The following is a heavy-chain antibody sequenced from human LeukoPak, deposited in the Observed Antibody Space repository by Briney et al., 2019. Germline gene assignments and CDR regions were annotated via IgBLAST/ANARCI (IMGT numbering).Heavy chain of an antibody. CDR3: AKDLDWFYGMDV. J-gene: IGHJ6*02. CDR1: RIIFSGYG. CDR2: IRYDGSNK. Sequence: GGSLRLSCAASRIIFSGYGMHWVRQAPGKGLEWVAFIRYDGSNKYYADSVKGRFTISRDNSNNTLYLQMNSLRGEDTAVYYCAKDLDWFYGMDVWGQGTTVTVSS. D-gene: IGHD3-9*01. V-gene: IGHV3-30*02.